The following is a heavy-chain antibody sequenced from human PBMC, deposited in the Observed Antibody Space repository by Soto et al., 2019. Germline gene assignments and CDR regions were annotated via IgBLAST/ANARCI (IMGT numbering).Heavy chain of an antibody. CDR3: TTDVYYYDSSGYDY. CDR2: IKSKTDGGTT. D-gene: IGHD3-22*01. J-gene: IGHJ4*02. Sequence: GGSLRLSRAASGFTFSNAWMSWVRQAPGKGLEWVGRIKSKTDGGTTDYAAPVKGRFTISRDDSKNTLYLQMNSLKTEDTAVYYCTTDVYYYDSSGYDYWGQGTLVTVSS. V-gene: IGHV3-15*01. CDR1: GFTFSNAW.